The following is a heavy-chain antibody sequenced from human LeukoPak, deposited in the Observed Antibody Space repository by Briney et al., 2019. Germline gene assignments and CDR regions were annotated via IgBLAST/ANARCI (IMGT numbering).Heavy chain of an antibody. CDR1: GVMFPSYW. CDR3: AKRDLYSKRTNYIYYFDN. V-gene: IGHV3-7*02. Sequence: GGSLRLSCAASGVMFPSYWMTWVRQAPGKGLEWVANIKQDGSEKYYVDSVKGRFTISRDNAKNSVYLQMNSLRAEDTAVYFCAKRDLYSKRTNYIYYFDNWGQGTLVTVSS. D-gene: IGHD1-26*01. CDR2: IKQDGSEK. J-gene: IGHJ4*02.